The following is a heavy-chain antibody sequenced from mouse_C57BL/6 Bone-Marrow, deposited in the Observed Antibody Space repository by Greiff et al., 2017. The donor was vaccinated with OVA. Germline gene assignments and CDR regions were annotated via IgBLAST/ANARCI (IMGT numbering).Heavy chain of an antibody. CDR3: ARPYYDGSRGFAY. V-gene: IGHV14-3*01. CDR2: IDPANGNT. D-gene: IGHD1-1*01. Sequence: EVQLVESVAELVRPGASVKLSCTASGFNIKNTYMHWVKQRPEQGLEWIGRIDPANGNTNYAPKFQGKATITADTSSNTAYLQLSSLTSEDTAIYYCARPYYDGSRGFAYWGQGTLVTVSA. CDR1: GFNIKNTY. J-gene: IGHJ3*01.